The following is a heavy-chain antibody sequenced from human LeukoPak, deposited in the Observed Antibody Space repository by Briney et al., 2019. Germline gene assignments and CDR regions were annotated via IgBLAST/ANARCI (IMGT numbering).Heavy chain of an antibody. V-gene: IGHV4-4*09. CDR3: ARHRYSTSSRAAFDI. Sequence: SETLSLTCTASGGSISSYYWSWIRQPPGKGLEWIGYIYISGSTNYNPSLKSRVTISVDMSKNQFSLKLSSVTAADTAVYYCARHRYSTSSRAAFDIWGQGTMVTVSS. D-gene: IGHD6-6*01. CDR2: IYISGST. CDR1: GGSISSYY. J-gene: IGHJ3*02.